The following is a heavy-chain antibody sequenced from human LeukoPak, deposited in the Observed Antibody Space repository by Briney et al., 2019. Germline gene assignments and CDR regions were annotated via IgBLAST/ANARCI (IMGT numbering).Heavy chain of an antibody. CDR2: INPSSDGGTT. D-gene: IGHD5-18*01. CDR1: GFTFTKAW. Sequence: GGSLRLSCAASGFTFTKAWMSWVRQAPGKGLEWVGHINPSSDGGTTDYGAPVKGRFSISRDDSKNTLHLQMNRLKTEDTAVYYCTTGTWIQLWLADYWGQGTLVTVSS. CDR3: TTGTWIQLWLADY. V-gene: IGHV3-15*01. J-gene: IGHJ4*02.